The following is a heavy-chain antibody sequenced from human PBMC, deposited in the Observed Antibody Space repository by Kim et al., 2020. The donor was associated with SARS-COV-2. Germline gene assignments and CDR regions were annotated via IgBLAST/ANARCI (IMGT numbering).Heavy chain of an antibody. J-gene: IGHJ4*02. CDR2: ISDTFSGNT. CDR1: GFTFANYA. V-gene: IGHV3-23*01. Sequence: GGSLRLSCTASGFTFANYAMAWVRQAPGKGLEWVSAISDTFSGNTYYVDSVKGRFTISRDNSKSTLYLEMNSLRAEDTAIYYCAKRGQTNYQQLFPCDYWGQWPLVTVSS. D-gene: IGHD2-2*01. CDR3: AKRGQTNYQQLFPCDY.